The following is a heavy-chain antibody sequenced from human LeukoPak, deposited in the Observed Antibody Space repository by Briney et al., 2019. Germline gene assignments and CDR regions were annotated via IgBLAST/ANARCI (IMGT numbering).Heavy chain of an antibody. CDR3: ASLPSYYDSSGYRNFDY. J-gene: IGHJ4*02. D-gene: IGHD3-22*01. V-gene: IGHV4-4*02. CDR2: MYLSGTT. CDR1: GDSINSLDL. Sequence: SETLSLTCTVSGDSINSLDLWSWVRQPPGKGLEWIGEMYLSGTTHSNPSVKSRVTISIDKSKNQFFLNLSSVTAADTAVYYCASLPSYYDSSGYRNFDYWGQGTLVTVSS.